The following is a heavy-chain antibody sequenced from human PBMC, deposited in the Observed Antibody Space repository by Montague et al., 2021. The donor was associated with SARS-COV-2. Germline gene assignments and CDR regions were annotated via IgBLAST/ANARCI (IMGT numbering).Heavy chain of an antibody. CDR3: ARTWAYGSGSYGVDP. CDR2: ICWDDDG. J-gene: IGHJ5*02. CDR1: GFSLSTDGMG. Sequence: PALVKPTQTLTLTCIFSGFSLSTDGMGVGWIRQPPGRALEWLALICWDDDGRYSPSLRSRLTITKDTSKNQVVLTMTNMDPVDTATYYCARTWAYGSGSYGVDPWGQGALVTVSS. D-gene: IGHD3-10*01. V-gene: IGHV2-5*02.